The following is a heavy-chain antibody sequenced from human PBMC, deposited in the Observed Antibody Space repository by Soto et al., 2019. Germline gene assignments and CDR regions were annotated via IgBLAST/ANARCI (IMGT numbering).Heavy chain of an antibody. Sequence: ASVKVSCKASGYTFTGYYMHWVRQAPGQGLEWMGWTNPNSGGTNYAQKFQGRVTMTRDTSISTAYMELSRLRSDDTAVYYCARSSWIQLWRYYFDYWGQGTLVTV. CDR1: GYTFTGYY. D-gene: IGHD5-18*01. V-gene: IGHV1-2*02. J-gene: IGHJ4*02. CDR3: ARSSWIQLWRYYFDY. CDR2: TNPNSGGT.